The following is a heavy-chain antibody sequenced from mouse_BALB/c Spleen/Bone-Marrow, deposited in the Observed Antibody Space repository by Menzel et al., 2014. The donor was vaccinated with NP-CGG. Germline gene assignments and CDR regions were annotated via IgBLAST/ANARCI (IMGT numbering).Heavy chain of an antibody. V-gene: IGHV7-3*02. Sequence: EVQLVESGGGLVRPGGSLTLSCATSGFTFTDYYMSWVRQPPGKALEWLAFIRNKANGYTTEYSASVKGRFTISRDNSQSILYLQMNSLRAEDSATYYCARDMGLLRFDYWGHGTTLTVSS. J-gene: IGHJ2*01. CDR1: GFTFTDYY. CDR2: IRNKANGYTT. D-gene: IGHD1-1*01. CDR3: ARDMGLLRFDY.